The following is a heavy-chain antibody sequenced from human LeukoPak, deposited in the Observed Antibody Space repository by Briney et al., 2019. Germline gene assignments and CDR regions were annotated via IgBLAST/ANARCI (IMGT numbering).Heavy chain of an antibody. D-gene: IGHD3-22*01. Sequence: ASVKVSCMASGYTFTSYYMHWVRQAPGQGLEGMGIINPSGGSTSYAQRFQGRVTMTRDTSTSTVYMELSSLRSEDTAVYYCALSSSDSSGYVYYYYYGMDVWGQGTTVTVSS. CDR3: ALSSSDSSGYVYYYYYGMDV. V-gene: IGHV1-46*01. J-gene: IGHJ6*02. CDR2: INPSGGST. CDR1: GYTFTSYY.